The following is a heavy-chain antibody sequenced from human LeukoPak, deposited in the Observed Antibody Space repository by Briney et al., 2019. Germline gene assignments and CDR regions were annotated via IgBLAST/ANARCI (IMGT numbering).Heavy chain of an antibody. J-gene: IGHJ6*02. CDR2: INTYTGDP. Sequence: GASVKVSCKTSGYTFTDYGIHWVRQAPGQGLEWMGWINTYTGDPTYAQAFTGRFVFSLDTSVSTAYLQISSLKADDTAVFNCARDGSTNWYYYYGLDVWGQGTAVTVSS. CDR3: ARDGSTNWYYYYGLDV. D-gene: IGHD1-1*01. V-gene: IGHV7-4-1*02. CDR1: GYTFTDYG.